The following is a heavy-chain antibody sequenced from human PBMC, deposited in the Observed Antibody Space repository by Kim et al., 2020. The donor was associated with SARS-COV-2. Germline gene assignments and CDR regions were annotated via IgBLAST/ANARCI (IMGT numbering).Heavy chain of an antibody. CDR3: ARTLMIRGTQTTFDI. V-gene: IGHV4-39*01. D-gene: IGHD3-10*01. J-gene: IGHJ3*02. CDR2: LSYSGTT. Sequence: SETLSLTCTVSGGSISSSSSYWGWIRQPPGKGLEYIGSLSYSGTTYYNPSLKSRVTISVDTSKNQFSLRLSSVTAADTAVYYCARTLMIRGTQTTFDIWGQGTMVTVSS. CDR1: GGSISSSSSY.